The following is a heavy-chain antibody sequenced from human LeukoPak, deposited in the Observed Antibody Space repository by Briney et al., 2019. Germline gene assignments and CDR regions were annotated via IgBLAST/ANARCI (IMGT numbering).Heavy chain of an antibody. D-gene: IGHD6-6*01. J-gene: IGHJ4*02. CDR1: RFTFDDYA. CDR2: NSGDGGST. Sequence: GESLRLSCAASRFTFDDYAMHWVRQAPRKGLEWVSLNSGDGGSTYYADSVKGRFTISRDNSKNSLYLQMNSLRTEDTALYYCAKLGGIAARPDGFDYWGQGTLVTVSS. V-gene: IGHV3-43*02. CDR3: AKLGGIAARPDGFDY.